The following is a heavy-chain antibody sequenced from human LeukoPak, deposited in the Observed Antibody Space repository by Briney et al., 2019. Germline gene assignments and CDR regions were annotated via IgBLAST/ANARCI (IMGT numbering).Heavy chain of an antibody. CDR2: INNNNGNR. CDR1: GYTFTSYG. D-gene: IGHD3-22*01. J-gene: IGHJ4*02. V-gene: IGHV1-18*01. CDR3: ARDTSYYYDSSGYNLFDY. Sequence: ASVKVSCKASGYTFTSYGISWVRQAPGQGLEWMGWINNNNGNRNYALKFQGRVTMTTDTSTSTAYMELRSLRSDDTAVYYCARDTSYYYDSSGYNLFDYWGQGTLVTVSS.